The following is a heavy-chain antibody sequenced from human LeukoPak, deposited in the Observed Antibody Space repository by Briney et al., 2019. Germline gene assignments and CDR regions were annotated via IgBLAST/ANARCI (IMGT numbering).Heavy chain of an antibody. CDR1: GYSISSGYE. D-gene: IGHD4-11*01. CDR3: VRSEINDYSRY. V-gene: IGHV4-38-2*02. J-gene: IGHJ4*02. CDR2: ISQSGNT. Sequence: ETLSLTCSVSGYSISSGYEWGWIRQPPGKRLEWIGSISQSGNTYDNLSLKSRVTMSVDTARNQFSLKLTSVTAADTAVYYCVRSEINDYSRYWGRGMLVIVSS.